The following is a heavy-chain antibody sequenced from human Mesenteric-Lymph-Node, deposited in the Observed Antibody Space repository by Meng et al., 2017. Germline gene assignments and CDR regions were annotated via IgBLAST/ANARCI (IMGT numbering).Heavy chain of an antibody. J-gene: IGHJ5*02. CDR3: ARDRKHYGERGWFDP. D-gene: IGHD4-17*01. Sequence: QVQPQESGPGLVKPSQTLSLTCSVSGGSISSGDSYWSWIRQPPGKGLEWIGYIYYSGSTYSNASLKSRVTISIDRSKNQFSLKLSSVTAADTAVYYCARDRKHYGERGWFDPWGQGTLVTV. V-gene: IGHV4-30-4*01. CDR1: GGSISSGDSY. CDR2: IYYSGST.